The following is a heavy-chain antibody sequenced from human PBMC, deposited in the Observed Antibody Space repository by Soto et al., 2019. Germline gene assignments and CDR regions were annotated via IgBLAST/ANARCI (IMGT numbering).Heavy chain of an antibody. CDR2: ISGSGTIT. V-gene: IGHV3-23*01. D-gene: IGHD1-1*01. J-gene: IGHJ4*02. CDR3: AKSLSASPNSFFDS. Sequence: EVQLLVSGGGLVQPGGSLRLSCAASGFPFSSYAMTWVRQAPGKGLEWVSGISGSGTITYDADSVKGRFTISRDKSKNTLYLQMNSLRADDTAVYYCAKSLSASPNSFFDSWGQGTLVTVSS. CDR1: GFPFSSYA.